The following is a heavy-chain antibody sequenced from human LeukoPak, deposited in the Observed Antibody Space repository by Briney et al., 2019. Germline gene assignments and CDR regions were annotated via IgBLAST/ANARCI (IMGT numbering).Heavy chain of an antibody. D-gene: IGHD3-3*01. J-gene: IGHJ4*02. V-gene: IGHV3-53*01. CDR3: ARGVAVTDY. Sequence: GGSLRLSSAASGFTVSSNYMSWVRQAPGEGLEWVSVIYSGGSTYYADSVKGRFTISRDNSKNTLYLQMNSLRAEDTAVYYCARGVAVTDYWGQGTLVTVSS. CDR2: IYSGGST. CDR1: GFTVSSNY.